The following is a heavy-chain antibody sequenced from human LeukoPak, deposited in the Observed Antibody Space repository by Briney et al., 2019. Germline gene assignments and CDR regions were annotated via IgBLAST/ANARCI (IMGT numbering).Heavy chain of an antibody. CDR2: ISYDGSNE. CDR1: GFTFSGYA. CDR3: ARSTTVTLQSFDY. D-gene: IGHD4-17*01. V-gene: IGHV3-30-3*01. J-gene: IGHJ4*02. Sequence: PGRSLRLSCAASGFTFSGYAMHWVRQAPGKGLEWVAVISYDGSNEYYADSVKGRFTISRDNSKNTLYLQMNSLRAEDTAVYYCARSTTVTLQSFDYWGQGTLVTVSS.